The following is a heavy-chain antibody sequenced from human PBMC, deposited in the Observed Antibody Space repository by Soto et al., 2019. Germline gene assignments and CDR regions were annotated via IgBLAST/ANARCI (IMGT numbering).Heavy chain of an antibody. CDR2: IYYSGST. D-gene: IGHD3-22*01. V-gene: IGHV4-39*01. J-gene: IGHJ4*02. Sequence: QLQLQESGPGLVKPSETLSLTCTVSGGSISSSSYYWGWIRQPPGKGLEWIGSIYYSGSTYYNPSLTIRVTIPIDKSKNQLPLEMSSATATDTTVYYCASPGMDDYDRSGYYYSPYYFDYWGQGTLVTVSS. CDR1: GGSISSSSYY. CDR3: ASPGMDDYDRSGYYYSPYYFDY.